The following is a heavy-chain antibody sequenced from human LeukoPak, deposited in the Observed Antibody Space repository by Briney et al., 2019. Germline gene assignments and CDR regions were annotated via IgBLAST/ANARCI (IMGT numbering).Heavy chain of an antibody. CDR3: ARLKDDVTKLDY. V-gene: IGHV3-7*01. J-gene: IGHJ4*02. CDR2: INQDGSQK. D-gene: IGHD2-8*01. Sequence: WGSLRLSCAASGFTFSTYWMSWVRQAPGKGLEWVASINQDGSQKRYVDSVQGRFTISRDNTKNSLFLQMNSLRAEDTAVYYCARLKDDVTKLDYWGQGTLVTVSS. CDR1: GFTFSTYW.